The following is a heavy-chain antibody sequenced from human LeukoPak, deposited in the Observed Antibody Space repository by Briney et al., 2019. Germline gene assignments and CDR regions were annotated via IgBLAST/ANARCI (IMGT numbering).Heavy chain of an antibody. V-gene: IGHV1-69*13. Sequence: SVKVSCKASGGTFSSYAISWVRQAPGQGLEWMGGIIPIFGTANYAQKFQGRVTITADESTSTAYMELSSLRSEDTAVYYCARDNWNDHWFDPWGQGTLFTVSS. CDR1: GGTFSSYA. CDR2: IIPIFGTA. CDR3: ARDNWNDHWFDP. D-gene: IGHD1-20*01. J-gene: IGHJ5*02.